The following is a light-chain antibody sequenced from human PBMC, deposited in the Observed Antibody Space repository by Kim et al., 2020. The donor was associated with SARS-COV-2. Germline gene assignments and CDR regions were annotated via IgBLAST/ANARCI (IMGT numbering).Light chain of an antibody. V-gene: IGLV2-23*02. CDR1: SSDVGSYNL. Sequence: QSALTQPASMSGSPGQSITISCTGTSSDVGSYNLVSWYQQHPGKAPKLMIYEVSKRPSGISNRFSASKSGNTASLTISGLQAEDEADYYCCSYAASGSWVFGGGAKLTVL. J-gene: IGLJ3*02. CDR3: CSYAASGSWV. CDR2: EVS.